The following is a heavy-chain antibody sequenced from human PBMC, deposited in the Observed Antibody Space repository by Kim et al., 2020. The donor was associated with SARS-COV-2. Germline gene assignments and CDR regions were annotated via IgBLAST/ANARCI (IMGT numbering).Heavy chain of an antibody. J-gene: IGHJ6*02. CDR3: ATNPLRFHGGGYYYGMDV. V-gene: IGHV1-46*01. D-gene: IGHD5-12*01. Sequence: ASVKVSCKASGYTFTSYYMHWVRQAPGQGLEWMGIINPSGGSTSYAQKFQGRVTMTRDTSTSTVYMELSSLRSEDTAVYYCATNPLRFHGGGYYYGMDVWGQGTTVTVSS. CDR1: GYTFTSYY. CDR2: INPSGGST.